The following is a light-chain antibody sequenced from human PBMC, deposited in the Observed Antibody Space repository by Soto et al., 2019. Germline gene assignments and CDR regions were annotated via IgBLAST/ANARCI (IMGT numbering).Light chain of an antibody. CDR2: SAS. CDR3: QQYKDWPTT. J-gene: IGKJ1*01. Sequence: EFVLTQSPGTLSLSPGERATLSCRASQSVSSNYLAWYQQKPGQAPRLLIYSASTRATGVPARFSGGGSGTDFTLTITSLQSEDFGVYYCQQYKDWPTTFGQGTKVDIK. V-gene: IGKV3-15*01. CDR1: QSVSSN.